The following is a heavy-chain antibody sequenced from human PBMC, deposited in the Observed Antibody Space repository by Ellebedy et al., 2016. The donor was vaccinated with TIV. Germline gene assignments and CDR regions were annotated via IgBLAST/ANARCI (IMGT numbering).Heavy chain of an antibody. CDR2: ISYDGSSK. Sequence: PGGSLRLSCAASGFTFNNYAMHWVRQAPGKGLEWVAVISYDGSSKYYADSVKGRFTISIDNSMTTLYLEMNSLRAEDTAVYYCARDLDKSSGWYGGAAYWGQGTLVTVSS. V-gene: IGHV3-30-3*01. D-gene: IGHD6-19*01. J-gene: IGHJ4*02. CDR1: GFTFNNYA. CDR3: ARDLDKSSGWYGGAAY.